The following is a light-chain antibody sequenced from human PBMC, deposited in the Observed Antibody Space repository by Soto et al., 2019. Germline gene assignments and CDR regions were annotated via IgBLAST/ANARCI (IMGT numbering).Light chain of an antibody. CDR1: SSDVGGYKY. CDR2: EVS. V-gene: IGLV2-14*01. CDR3: SSYTSSTTPVYV. J-gene: IGLJ1*01. Sequence: QSVLTQPASVSGSPGQSITISCTGTSSDVGGYKYVSWYQQHPGKAPKLMIYEVSNRPSGVSNRFSGSESGNTASLTISGLQAEDEADYYCSSYTSSTTPVYVFGTGTKVTV.